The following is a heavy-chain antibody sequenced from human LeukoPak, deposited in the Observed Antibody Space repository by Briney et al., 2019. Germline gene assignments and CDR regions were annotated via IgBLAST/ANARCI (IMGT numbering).Heavy chain of an antibody. CDR1: GGSIKSYF. J-gene: IGHJ4*02. D-gene: IGHD5-24*01. Sequence: ASETLSLTCIVTGGSIKSYFWCCIWESPRKALESIGYICHTGSTKYNPSLRSRVTISIDTSKNQFSLKLNSVTAADTAVYYCARNRSRNNYNGRFDYWGQGTLVTVSS. V-gene: IGHV4-59*01. CDR3: ARNRSRNNYNGRFDY. CDR2: ICHTGST.